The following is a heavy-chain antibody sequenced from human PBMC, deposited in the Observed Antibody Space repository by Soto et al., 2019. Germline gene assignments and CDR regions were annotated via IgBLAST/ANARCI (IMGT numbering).Heavy chain of an antibody. Sequence: QVQLVQSGAEVKKPGSSVKVSCKASGGTFSSYAISWVRQAPGQGLEWMGGIIPIFGTANYAQKFQGRVTITADEFTSTAYMELSSLRSEDTAVYYRASYGDYGERHFDYWGQGTLVTVSS. CDR1: GGTFSSYA. V-gene: IGHV1-69*12. D-gene: IGHD4-17*01. CDR3: ASYGDYGERHFDY. J-gene: IGHJ4*02. CDR2: IIPIFGTA.